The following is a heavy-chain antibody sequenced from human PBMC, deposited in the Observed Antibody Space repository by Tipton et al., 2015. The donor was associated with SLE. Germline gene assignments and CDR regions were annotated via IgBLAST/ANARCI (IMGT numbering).Heavy chain of an antibody. D-gene: IGHD1-14*01. Sequence: TLSLTCTVSGGAISSDDYYWTWIRQHPGKGLEWIGHIVYRGNTHYNTSLKSRVTISVDPSKNHFSLKLNSVTAADTAIYYCARDRTGYGMDVWGQGTTVIVSS. J-gene: IGHJ6*02. CDR1: GGAISSDDYY. CDR2: IVYRGNT. V-gene: IGHV4-31*03. CDR3: ARDRTGYGMDV.